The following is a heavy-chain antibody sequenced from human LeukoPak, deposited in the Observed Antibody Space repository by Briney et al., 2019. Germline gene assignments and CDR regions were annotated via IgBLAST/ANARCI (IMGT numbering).Heavy chain of an antibody. D-gene: IGHD3-10*01. J-gene: IGHJ5*02. CDR2: INPNSGGT. Sequence: ASVKASCKASGYTFTGYYMHWVRQAPGQGLEWMGWINPNSGGTNYAQKFQGRVTMTRDTSISTAYMELSRLRSDDTAVYYCARDAAYYYGSGSYRGGWFDPWGQGTLVTVSS. V-gene: IGHV1-2*02. CDR1: GYTFTGYY. CDR3: ARDAAYYYGSGSYRGGWFDP.